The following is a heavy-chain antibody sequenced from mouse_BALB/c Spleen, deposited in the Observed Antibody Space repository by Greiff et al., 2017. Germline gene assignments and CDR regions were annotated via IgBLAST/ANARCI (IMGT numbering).Heavy chain of an antibody. J-gene: IGHJ2*01. CDR3: ARQRITTVALDY. D-gene: IGHD1-1*01. Sequence: EVKLMESGGGLVKPGGSLKLSCAASGFAFSSYDMSWVRQTPEKRLEWVAYISSGGGSTYYPDTVKGRFTISRDNAKNTLYLQMSSLKSEDTAMYYCARQRITTVALDYWSQGTTLTVSS. V-gene: IGHV5-12-1*01. CDR2: ISSGGGST. CDR1: GFAFSSYD.